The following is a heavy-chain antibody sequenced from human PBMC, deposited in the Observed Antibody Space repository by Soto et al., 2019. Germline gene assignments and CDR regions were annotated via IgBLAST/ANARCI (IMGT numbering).Heavy chain of an antibody. Sequence: GGSLRLSGAASGFIFSSYAMSWVRQAPGKGLEWVSAISGSGGSTYYADSVKGRFTISRDNSKNTLYLQMNSLRVEDTAMYYCAKNPGYNSGWYSIDYWGQGTLVTVSS. CDR3: AKNPGYNSGWYSIDY. CDR1: GFIFSSYA. D-gene: IGHD6-19*01. V-gene: IGHV3-23*01. CDR2: ISGSGGST. J-gene: IGHJ4*02.